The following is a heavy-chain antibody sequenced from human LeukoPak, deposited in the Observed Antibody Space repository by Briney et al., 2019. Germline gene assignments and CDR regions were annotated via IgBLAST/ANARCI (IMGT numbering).Heavy chain of an antibody. CDR3: ARDRRMITANSDALDI. V-gene: IGHV1-46*01. D-gene: IGHD3-16*01. CDR2: MNPSGGST. CDR1: GYTFTNCY. J-gene: IGHJ3*02. Sequence: ASVKVSCKASGYTFTNCYMHWVRQAPGQGLEWMGIMNPSGGSTTYAPKFQGRVTMTRDTSTSTVYMEVSSLRSEDTALYYCARDRRMITANSDALDIWGQGAMVTVSS.